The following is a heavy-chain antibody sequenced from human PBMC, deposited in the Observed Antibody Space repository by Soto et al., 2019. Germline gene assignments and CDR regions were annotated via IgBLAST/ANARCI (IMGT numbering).Heavy chain of an antibody. D-gene: IGHD3-22*01. CDR3: AIEYYYDSSGYYPFDY. CDR1: GFTFSSYS. CDR2: ISSSSSTI. J-gene: IGHJ4*02. V-gene: IGHV3-48*01. Sequence: GGSLRLSCAASGFTFSSYSMNWVRQAPGKGLEWVSYISSSSSTIYYADSVKGRFTISRDNAKNSLYLQMNSLRAEDTAVYYCAIEYYYDSSGYYPFDYWGQGTLVTVSS.